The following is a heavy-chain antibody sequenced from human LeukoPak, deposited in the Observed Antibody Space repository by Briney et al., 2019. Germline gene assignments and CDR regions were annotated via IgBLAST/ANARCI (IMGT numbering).Heavy chain of an antibody. Sequence: GRCLRLSCAASVFTFSSYPMHWVRQAPCKGLEWVAVISYDGSNKYYADSVKGRFTISRDNSKNTLYLQMNSLRAEDTAVYYCAKQPFTIFGVVIPYYFDYWGQGTLVTVSS. CDR3: AKQPFTIFGVVIPYYFDY. CDR2: ISYDGSNK. J-gene: IGHJ4*02. CDR1: VFTFSSYP. V-gene: IGHV3-30-3*02. D-gene: IGHD3-3*01.